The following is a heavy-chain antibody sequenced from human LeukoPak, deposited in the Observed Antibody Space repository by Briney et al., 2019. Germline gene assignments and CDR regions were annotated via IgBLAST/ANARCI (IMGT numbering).Heavy chain of an antibody. D-gene: IGHD6-6*01. CDR3: AESIATRRRRVWRY. V-gene: IGHV4-34*01. CDR1: GGSFSGYY. CDR2: INHSGST. J-gene: IGHJ4*02. Sequence: SETLSLTCAVYGGSFSGYYWSWIRQPPGKGLEWIGEINHSGSTNYNPSLKSRVTISVDTSKNQFSLKLSSVTAADTAVYYCAESIATRRRRVWRYWGQGTLVTVSS.